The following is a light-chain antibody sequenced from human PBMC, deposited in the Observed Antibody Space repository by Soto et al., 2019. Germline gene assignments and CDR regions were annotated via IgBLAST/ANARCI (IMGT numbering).Light chain of an antibody. CDR2: KAS. CDR3: QLYNSPPWT. Sequence: DIQMTQSPSTLSASVGDRVTITCRASQRISSWLAWYQQRPGKVPRLLIYKASTLESGVPSRFSGSGSGTEFPLTFSSLQPDDFATYYCQLYNSPPWTFGQGTKVEIK. J-gene: IGKJ1*01. V-gene: IGKV1-5*03. CDR1: QRISSW.